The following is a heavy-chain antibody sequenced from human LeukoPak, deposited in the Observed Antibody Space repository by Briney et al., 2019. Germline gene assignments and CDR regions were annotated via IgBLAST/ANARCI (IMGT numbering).Heavy chain of an antibody. CDR2: INPNSGGT. V-gene: IGHV1-2*02. D-gene: IGHD3-16*01. CDR3: ARDRDYVWGRPGPS. CDR1: GYTFTGYY. J-gene: IGHJ4*02. Sequence: ASVKVSCKASGYTFTGYYMHWVRQAPGQGLEWMGWINPNSGGTNYAQKFQGRVTMTRDTSISTAYMELSRLRSDDTAVYYCARDRDYVWGRPGPSWGQGTLVTVSS.